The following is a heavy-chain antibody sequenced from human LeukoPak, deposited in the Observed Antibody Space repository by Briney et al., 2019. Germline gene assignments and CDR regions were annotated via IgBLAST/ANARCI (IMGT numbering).Heavy chain of an antibody. CDR2: IWDDGSSK. J-gene: IGHJ4*02. CDR3: ARDVGSGWYYFDY. Sequence: GESLKISCVASGFTFSSYGMHWVRQAPGKGLEWVAVIWDDGSSKYYGDSVKGRFSVSRDNSRNTLYLQMNSLRADDTAVYYCARDVGSGWYYFDYWGRGTLVTVSS. CDR1: GFTFSSYG. V-gene: IGHV3-33*01. D-gene: IGHD6-19*01.